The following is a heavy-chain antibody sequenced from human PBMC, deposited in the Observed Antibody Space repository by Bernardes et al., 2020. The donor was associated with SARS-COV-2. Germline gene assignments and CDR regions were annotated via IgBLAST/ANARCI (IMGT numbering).Heavy chain of an antibody. CDR3: ARGRADGSYYWLDP. V-gene: IGHV4-31*03. Sequence: SETLSLTCSVSGGSISSSGYFWSWLRHHPGKGLEWIGNIYNNGRTFYSPSLNSRITMSVDMSKNRFSLNLSSVTAADTAVYFCARGRADGSYYWLDPWGQGTLVTVSS. CDR1: GGSISSSGYF. CDR2: IYNNGRT. J-gene: IGHJ5*02. D-gene: IGHD1-26*01.